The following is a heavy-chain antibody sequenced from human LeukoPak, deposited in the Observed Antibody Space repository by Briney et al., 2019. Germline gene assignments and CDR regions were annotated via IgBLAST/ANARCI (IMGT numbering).Heavy chain of an antibody. Sequence: SETLSLTCAVYGGSFSGYYWNWIRQPPGKGLEWIGEINHSGSTNYIPSLKSRVTISVDTSKNQFSLKLSSVTAADTAVYYCARVLRFLEWPTLIDYWGQGTLVTVSS. J-gene: IGHJ4*02. CDR2: INHSGST. V-gene: IGHV4-34*01. CDR1: GGSFSGYY. D-gene: IGHD3-3*01. CDR3: ARVLRFLEWPTLIDY.